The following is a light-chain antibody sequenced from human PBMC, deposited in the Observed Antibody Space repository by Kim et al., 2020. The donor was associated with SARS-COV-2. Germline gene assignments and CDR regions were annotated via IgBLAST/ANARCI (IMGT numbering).Light chain of an antibody. CDR1: SLRSYY. Sequence: SSELTQDPAVSVALGQTVRITCQGDSLRSYYASWYQQKPGQAPVRVISGKNNRPSGIPDRFSGSSTGNTASLTITGAQAEDEADYYCNSWDSSANQGVFGPGTKVTVL. CDR3: NSWDSSANQGV. V-gene: IGLV3-19*02. J-gene: IGLJ1*01. CDR2: GKN.